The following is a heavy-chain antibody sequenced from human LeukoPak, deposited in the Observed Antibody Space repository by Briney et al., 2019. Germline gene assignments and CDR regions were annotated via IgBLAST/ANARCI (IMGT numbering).Heavy chain of an antibody. Sequence: PGGSLRLSCAASGFTFSSYSMNWVRQAPGKGLEWVSSISSSSSYIYYADSVKGRFTISRDNAKNSLYLQMNSLRAEDTAVYYCARDGVATISPNGAYGMDVWGQGTTVTVSS. J-gene: IGHJ6*02. V-gene: IGHV3-21*01. CDR3: ARDGVATISPNGAYGMDV. CDR1: GFTFSSYS. CDR2: ISSSSSYI. D-gene: IGHD5-12*01.